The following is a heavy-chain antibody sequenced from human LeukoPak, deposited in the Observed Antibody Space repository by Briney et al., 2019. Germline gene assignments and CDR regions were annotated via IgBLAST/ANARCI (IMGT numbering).Heavy chain of an antibody. CDR3: ARTAAAYCGGDCYCDY. V-gene: IGHV3-7*01. D-gene: IGHD2-21*02. J-gene: IGHJ4*02. CDR2: IKQDGSEK. CDR1: GFTSSSYA. Sequence: GGSLRLSCVASGFTSSSYAIHWVRQAPGKGLEWVANIKQDGSEKYYVDSVKGRFTISRDNAKNSLYLQMNSLRAEDTAVYYCARTAAAYCGGDCYCDYWGQGTLVTVSS.